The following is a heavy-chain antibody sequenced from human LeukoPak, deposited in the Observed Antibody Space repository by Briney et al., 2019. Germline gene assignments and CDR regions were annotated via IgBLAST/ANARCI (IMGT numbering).Heavy chain of an antibody. D-gene: IGHD3-22*01. CDR3: ARGSYDSSGYANWYFDL. CDR1: GGSFSGYY. Sequence: SETLSLTCAVYGGSFSGYYWSWIRQPPGKGLEWIGEINHSGSTNYNPSLKSRVTISVDTSKNQLSLKLSSVTAADTAVYYCARGSYDSSGYANWYFDLWGRGTLVTVSS. V-gene: IGHV4-34*01. CDR2: INHSGST. J-gene: IGHJ2*01.